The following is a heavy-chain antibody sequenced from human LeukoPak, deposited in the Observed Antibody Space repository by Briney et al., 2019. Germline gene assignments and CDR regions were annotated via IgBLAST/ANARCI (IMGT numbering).Heavy chain of an antibody. V-gene: IGHV4-38-2*01. CDR2: IYHSRSN. J-gene: IGHJ4*02. CDR1: GYSISSGYY. Sequence: SETLSLTCAVSGYSISSGYYWGWIRQPPGKGLEWIGSIYHSRSNSYNPSLKSRVNISVDTSKNQFSLKLGSVTAADTAVYYCARVGRKQLGLDYWGQGTLVTVSS. CDR3: ARVGRKQLGLDY. D-gene: IGHD6-6*01.